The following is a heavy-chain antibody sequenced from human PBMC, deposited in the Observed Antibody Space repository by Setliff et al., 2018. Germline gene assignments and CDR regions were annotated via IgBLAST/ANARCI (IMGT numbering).Heavy chain of an antibody. CDR1: GDSISSGYYY. J-gene: IGHJ6*03. Sequence: PSETLSLTCTVSGDSISSGYYYWAWIRQSPGKGLEWIGRILFSGDTYYNPSLNSRVTISADTSKNQFSLNLSSVTAADTAVYYCARDNRARHYMDVWGKGTTVTVSS. CDR2: ILFSGDT. D-gene: IGHD3-10*01. CDR3: ARDNRARHYMDV. V-gene: IGHV4-38-2*02.